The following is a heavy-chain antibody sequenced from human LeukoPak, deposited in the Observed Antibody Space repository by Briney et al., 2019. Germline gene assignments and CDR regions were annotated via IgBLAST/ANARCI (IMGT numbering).Heavy chain of an antibody. Sequence: SETLSLTCTVSGSSISSYYWNWIRQPPGKGLEWIGYIYYSGSTNYNPSLKSRVTISVDTSKNQFSLKLSSVTAADTAVYYCARSLGITFGGIIVAGFDPWGQGTLVTVSS. CDR2: IYYSGST. D-gene: IGHD3-16*02. V-gene: IGHV4-59*01. CDR1: GSSISSYY. CDR3: ARSLGITFGGIIVAGFDP. J-gene: IGHJ5*02.